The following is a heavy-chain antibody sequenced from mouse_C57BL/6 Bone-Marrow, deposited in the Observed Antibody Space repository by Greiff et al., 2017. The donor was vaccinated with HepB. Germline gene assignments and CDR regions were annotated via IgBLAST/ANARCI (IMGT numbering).Heavy chain of an antibody. D-gene: IGHD1-1*01. Sequence: VQLQQPGAELVKPGASVKVSCKASGYTFTSYWMHWVKQRPGQGLEWIGRIHPSDSDTNYNQKFKGKATLTVDKSSSTAYMQLSSLTSEDSAVYYCAIRCTTVVAPNWYFDVWGTGTTVTVSS. J-gene: IGHJ1*03. CDR3: AIRCTTVVAPNWYFDV. CDR2: IHPSDSDT. V-gene: IGHV1-74*01. CDR1: GYTFTSYW.